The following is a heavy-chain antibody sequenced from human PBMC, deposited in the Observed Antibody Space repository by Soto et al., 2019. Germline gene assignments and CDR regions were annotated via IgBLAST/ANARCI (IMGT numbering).Heavy chain of an antibody. CDR1: GFTFSSYG. D-gene: IGHD5-12*01. CDR2: ISYDGSNK. CDR3: AKDREDIVATILAVYDY. J-gene: IGHJ4*02. Sequence: QVQLVESGGGVVQPGRSLRLSCAASGFTFSSYGMHWVRQAPGKGLEWVAVISYDGSNKYYADSVKGRFTISRDNSKNTLYLQMNSLRAEDTAGYYCAKDREDIVATILAVYDYWGQGTLVTVSS. V-gene: IGHV3-30*18.